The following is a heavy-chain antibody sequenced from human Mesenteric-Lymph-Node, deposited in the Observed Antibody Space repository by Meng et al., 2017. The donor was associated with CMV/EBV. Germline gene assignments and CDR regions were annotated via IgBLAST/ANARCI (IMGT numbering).Heavy chain of an antibody. CDR1: GFTFSSYA. J-gene: IGHJ4*02. CDR2: IRYDEIVK. CDR3: AKDPHDFWDGYFVDH. V-gene: IGHV3-30*02. Sequence: GESLKISCAASGFTFSSYAMHWVRQAPGKGLEWVAFIRYDEIVKYNADSVKGRFTISRDNSKNTVYLQINSLRTEDTAVYYCAKDPHDFWDGYFVDHWGQGTLVTVSS. D-gene: IGHD3-3*01.